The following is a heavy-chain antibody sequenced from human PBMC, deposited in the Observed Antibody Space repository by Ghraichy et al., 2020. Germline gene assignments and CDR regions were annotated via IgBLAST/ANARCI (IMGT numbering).Heavy chain of an antibody. CDR1: GFTFSSNW. J-gene: IGHJ4*02. D-gene: IGHD1-26*01. CDR2: IKQDGSEK. Sequence: GGSLRLSCAASGFTFSSNWMSWVRQAPGKGLEWVANIKQDGSEKYYVDSVKGRFTISRDNAKNSLYLQMNSLRAEDTAVYYCAREGGGSLDYWGQGTLVTGSS. V-gene: IGHV3-7*01. CDR3: AREGGGSLDY.